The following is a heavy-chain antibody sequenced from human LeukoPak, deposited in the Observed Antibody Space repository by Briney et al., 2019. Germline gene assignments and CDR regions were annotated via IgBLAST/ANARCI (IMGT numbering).Heavy chain of an antibody. V-gene: IGHV1-69*01. D-gene: IGHD6-13*01. CDR2: IIPILGTA. J-gene: IGHJ4*02. CDR1: GGTFSSYA. Sequence: SVKVSCKASGGTFSSYAISWVRQAPGQGLEWMGGIIPILGTANYAQKFQGRVTITADESTSTAYMELSSLRSEDTAVYYCARTPPYSSSWCFDYWGQGTLVTVSS. CDR3: ARTPPYSSSWCFDY.